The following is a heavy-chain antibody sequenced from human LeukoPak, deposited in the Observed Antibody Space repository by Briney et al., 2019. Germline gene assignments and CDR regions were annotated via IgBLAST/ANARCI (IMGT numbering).Heavy chain of an antibody. D-gene: IGHD3/OR15-3a*01. J-gene: IGHJ4*02. CDR1: GFTFSNYG. Sequence: GGSLRLSCAASGFTFSNYGMSWVRQAPGKGLEWISYITGSLNSIHYADSVKGRFTISRDNAENSVYLQMNGLRLEDTAVYYCARTGLGLYSFDYWGQGIQVTISS. CDR2: ITGSLNSI. V-gene: IGHV3-48*01. CDR3: ARTGLGLYSFDY.